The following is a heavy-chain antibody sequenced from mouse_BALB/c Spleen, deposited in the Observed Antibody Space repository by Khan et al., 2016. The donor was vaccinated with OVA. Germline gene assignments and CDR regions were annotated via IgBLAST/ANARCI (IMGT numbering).Heavy chain of an antibody. J-gene: IGHJ3*01. CDR2: INPYNDYT. V-gene: IGHV1S136*01. CDR1: GYTFTSYD. Sequence: VRLQQSGPELVKPGASVKMSCKASGYTFTSYDMHWVKQKPGQGLEWIGNINPYNDYTNFNEKFKGKATLTSDKSSSTAYMELSSLTSEDSAVFYCARGVEELQTWFAYWGQGTIVTVSA. CDR3: ARGVEELQTWFAY.